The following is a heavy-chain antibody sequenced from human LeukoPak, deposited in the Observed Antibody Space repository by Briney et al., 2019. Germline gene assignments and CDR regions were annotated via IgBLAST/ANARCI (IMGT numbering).Heavy chain of an antibody. J-gene: IGHJ3*02. CDR2: INPHSGGT. D-gene: IGHD2-21*02. CDR1: GYIFTDYY. V-gene: IGHV1-2*06. Sequence: ASVKVSCKASGYIFTDYYMHWVRQAPGQGLEWMGRINPHSGGTNYAQKFQGRVTMTRDTSISTAYMELSRLRSDDTAVYYCARDYCGGDCYGAFDIWGQGIMVTVSS. CDR3: ARDYCGGDCYGAFDI.